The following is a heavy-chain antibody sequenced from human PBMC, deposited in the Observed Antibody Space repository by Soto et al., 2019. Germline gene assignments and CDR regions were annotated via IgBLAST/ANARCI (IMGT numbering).Heavy chain of an antibody. V-gene: IGHV3-48*02. Sequence: VGSLRLSCAASGFTFSSYSMNWVRQAPGKGLEWVSYISSSSSTIYYADSVKGRFTISRDNAKNSLYLQMNSLRDEDTAVYYCARDMGGSGSYYPTRAAGLNIWGQGTMVTVSS. CDR2: ISSSSSTI. D-gene: IGHD3-10*01. CDR3: ARDMGGSGSYYPTRAAGLNI. CDR1: GFTFSSYS. J-gene: IGHJ3*02.